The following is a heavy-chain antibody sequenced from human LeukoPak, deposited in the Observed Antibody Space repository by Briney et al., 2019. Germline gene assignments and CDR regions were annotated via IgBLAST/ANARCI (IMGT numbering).Heavy chain of an antibody. CDR2: IHGSGIS. D-gene: IGHD1-20*01. CDR3: WGGHNWNDWFDA. CDR1: GGSMSSYY. J-gene: IGHJ5*02. V-gene: IGHV4-4*07. Sequence: PSETLSLTCSVSGGSMSSYYWPWIRQPAGKGLEWIGRIHGSGISNYNPSIKKRITIAFNTSKNELSLMVATRTAADTAAYYCWGGHNWNDWFDAWGQGTLVTVSS.